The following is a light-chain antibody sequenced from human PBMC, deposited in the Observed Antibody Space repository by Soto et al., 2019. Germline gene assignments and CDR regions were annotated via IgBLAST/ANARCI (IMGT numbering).Light chain of an antibody. J-gene: IGKJ1*01. CDR1: QSVSSN. Sequence: IVMTQSPATLSVSPWERATLSCRASQSVSSNLAWYQQKPGQAPRLLIYGASTRATGIPARFSGSGSGTDFTLTISSLQSEDFAVYYCQQYNNWPAIFGQGTKVDIK. CDR2: GAS. CDR3: QQYNNWPAI. V-gene: IGKV3-15*01.